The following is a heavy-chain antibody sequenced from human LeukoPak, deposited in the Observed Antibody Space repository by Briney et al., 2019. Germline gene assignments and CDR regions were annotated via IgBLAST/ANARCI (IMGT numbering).Heavy chain of an antibody. V-gene: IGHV1-2*06. CDR3: ARSGFYGDYVIHEFDY. CDR2: INPNSGGT. Sequence: ASVKVSCKASGYTFTGYYMHWVRQAAGQGLEWMGRINPNSGGTNYAQKFQGRVTMTRDTSISTAYMELSRLRSDDTAVYYCARSGFYGDYVIHEFDYWGQGTLVTVSS. D-gene: IGHD4-17*01. J-gene: IGHJ4*02. CDR1: GYTFTGYY.